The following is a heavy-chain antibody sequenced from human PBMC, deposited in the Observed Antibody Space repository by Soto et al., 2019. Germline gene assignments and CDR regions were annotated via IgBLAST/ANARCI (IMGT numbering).Heavy chain of an antibody. Sequence: EVQLLESGGGLVQPGGSLRLSCAASGFTFSSYAMNWVRQAPGKGLEWVSVISGSGGSTYYADSVKGRFTISRDNSKNTLYLQMNGLRAEVAAVYYCARGGPGTYLDDWGQGTMVTVSS. CDR3: ARGGPGTYLDD. CDR1: GFTFSSYA. V-gene: IGHV3-23*01. D-gene: IGHD6-13*01. CDR2: ISGSGGST. J-gene: IGHJ4*02.